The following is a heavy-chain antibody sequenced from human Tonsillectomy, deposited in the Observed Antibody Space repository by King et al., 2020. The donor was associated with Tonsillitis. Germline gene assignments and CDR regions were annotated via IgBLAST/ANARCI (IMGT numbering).Heavy chain of an antibody. CDR3: ARVPKGGSGSYQRMTFDY. CDR1: GYTFTGYY. J-gene: IGHJ4*02. D-gene: IGHD1-26*01. Sequence: LVQSGAEVKKPGASVKVSCKASGYTFTGYYIHWVRQAPGQGLEWMGWINPNSGGTNYAQKFQGRVTMTRDTSISTAYMELSRLRSDDTAVYYCARVPKGGSGSYQRMTFDYWGQGTLVTVSS. V-gene: IGHV1-2*02. CDR2: INPNSGGT.